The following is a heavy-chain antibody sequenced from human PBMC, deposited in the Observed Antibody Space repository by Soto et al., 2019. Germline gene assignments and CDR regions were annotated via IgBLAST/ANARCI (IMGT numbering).Heavy chain of an antibody. V-gene: IGHV3-23*01. CDR2: ISGSGGST. Sequence: GGSLRLSCAASGFTFSSYAMSWVRQAPGKGLEWVSAISGSGGSTYYADSVKGRFTISRDNSKNTLYLQMNSLRAEDTAVYYCAKDRGWATVTTLGMDVWGQGTTVTAP. D-gene: IGHD4-17*01. CDR1: GFTFSSYA. J-gene: IGHJ6*02. CDR3: AKDRGWATVTTLGMDV.